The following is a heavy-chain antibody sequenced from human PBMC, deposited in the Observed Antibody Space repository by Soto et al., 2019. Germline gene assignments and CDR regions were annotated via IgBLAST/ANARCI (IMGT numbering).Heavy chain of an antibody. Sequence: QVTLKESGPTLVKPTQPLTLTCTFSGFSLSTIGVGVGWIRQPPGKPLEWLTHIYWDDDKRYSPSLKSRLTLSRDTCKNQVVLTTTNLDSMDTGTYYCVQSRCGGDCLNCDSSHSYYGLDVWGQGTTVTVSS. CDR3: VQSRCGGDCLNCDSSHSYYGLDV. D-gene: IGHD2-21*02. CDR1: GFSLSTIGVG. V-gene: IGHV2-5*02. J-gene: IGHJ6*02. CDR2: IYWDDDK.